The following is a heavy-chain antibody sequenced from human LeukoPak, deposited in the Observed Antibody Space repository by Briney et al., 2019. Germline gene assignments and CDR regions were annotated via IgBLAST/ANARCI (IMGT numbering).Heavy chain of an antibody. J-gene: IGHJ4*02. CDR2: ISASDGTT. CDR1: GYTFSNYG. Sequence: GASVTVSCKASGYTFSNYGITWARQAPGQGLEYMGWISASDGTTKYAQKVQGRVTMTTDTSTNTAYMELWSLTSDDTAVYYCARCGAAVTTHFSHWGQGTLVTVSS. D-gene: IGHD4-17*01. V-gene: IGHV1-18*01. CDR3: ARCGAAVTTHFSH.